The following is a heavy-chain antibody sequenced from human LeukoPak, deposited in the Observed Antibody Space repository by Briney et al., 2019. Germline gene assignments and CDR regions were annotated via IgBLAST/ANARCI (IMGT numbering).Heavy chain of an antibody. CDR3: ARIEWERLGRAFDI. D-gene: IGHD1-26*01. Sequence: GGSLRLSCAASGFTFSDYWMSWVRQAPGKGLEWVSSIYNTGATHYAESVKGRFTISRDNSKNTLFLQMNSLRAEDMAVYYCARIEWERLGRAFDIWGQGTMVTVSS. V-gene: IGHV3-53*01. CDR2: IYNTGAT. J-gene: IGHJ3*02. CDR1: GFTFSDYW.